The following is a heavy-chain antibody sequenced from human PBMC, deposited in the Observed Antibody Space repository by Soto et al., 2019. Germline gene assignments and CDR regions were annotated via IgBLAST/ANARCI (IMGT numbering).Heavy chain of an antibody. CDR2: ISRDGGTK. Sequence: QVQLVESGGGVVQPGRSLRLSCAVSGFTVSTYGMHWVRQAPGKGLEWVAVISRDGGTKYYAVSVKGRFTISRDNSRNTLFLEMNSLRSDDMAVYYCTGEVASGYWGQGTLVTVSS. CDR1: GFTVSTYG. D-gene: IGHD2-8*02. V-gene: IGHV3-30*03. J-gene: IGHJ4*02. CDR3: TGEVASGY.